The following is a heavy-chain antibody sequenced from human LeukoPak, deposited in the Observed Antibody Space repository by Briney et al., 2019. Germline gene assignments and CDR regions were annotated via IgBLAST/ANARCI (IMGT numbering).Heavy chain of an antibody. CDR1: GFTFSSYA. Sequence: PGGSLRLSCAASGFTFSSYAMHWVRQAPGKGLEWVAVISYDGSNKYYADSVKGRFTISRDNSKNTLYLQMNSLGAEDTAVYYCARGILTGQYYYYGMDVWGQGTTVTVSS. V-gene: IGHV3-30-3*01. CDR2: ISYDGSNK. J-gene: IGHJ6*02. D-gene: IGHD3-9*01. CDR3: ARGILTGQYYYYGMDV.